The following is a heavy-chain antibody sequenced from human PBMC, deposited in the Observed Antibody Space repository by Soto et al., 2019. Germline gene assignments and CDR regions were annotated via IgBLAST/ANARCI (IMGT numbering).Heavy chain of an antibody. CDR3: AKGTSSEFLLSFDD. Sequence: VHLLQSGGGLVQPGGSLRLSCLASGFPSSTYGFSTYAMTWVRQPPGKGLEWVSVITGSGGHSYYADSVKGRFTISRDNSRNTLFLQMDSLRADDTAVYFCAKGTSSEFLLSFDDWGHGTLVTVSS. CDR1: GFPSSTYGFSTYA. J-gene: IGHJ4*01. CDR2: ITGSGGHS. V-gene: IGHV3-23*01. D-gene: IGHD3-10*01.